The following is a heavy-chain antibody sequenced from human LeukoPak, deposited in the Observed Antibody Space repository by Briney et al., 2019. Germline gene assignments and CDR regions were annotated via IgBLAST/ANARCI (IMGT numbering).Heavy chain of an antibody. CDR1: GFTFSSYG. Sequence: PGGSLRLSCAASGFTFSSYGKHWVRQAPGKGLEWVAVISYDGSNKYYADSVKGRFTISRDNSKNTLYLQMNSLRAEDTAVYYCAKILGYCSGGSCLFDYWGQGTLVTVSS. J-gene: IGHJ4*02. CDR3: AKILGYCSGGSCLFDY. V-gene: IGHV3-30*18. D-gene: IGHD2-15*01. CDR2: ISYDGSNK.